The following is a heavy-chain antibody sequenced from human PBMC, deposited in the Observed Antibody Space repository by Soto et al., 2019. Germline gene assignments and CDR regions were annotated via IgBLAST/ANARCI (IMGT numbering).Heavy chain of an antibody. CDR3: ARGTRRITMGGYLFDP. J-gene: IGHJ5*02. CDR2: ISAYNNKT. Sequence: ASVKVSCKASGYTFSNYGVTWVRQAPGQGLEWVGWISAYNNKTNYGQKFQDRVLLTTDTSTNTAYMDLRSLRSDDSAVYYCARGTRRITMGGYLFDPWGQGTPVTSPQ. D-gene: IGHD3-10*01. V-gene: IGHV1-18*04. CDR1: GYTFSNYG.